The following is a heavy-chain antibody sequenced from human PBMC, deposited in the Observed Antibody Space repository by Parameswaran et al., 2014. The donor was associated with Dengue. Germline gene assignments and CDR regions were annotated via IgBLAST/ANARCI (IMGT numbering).Heavy chain of an antibody. CDR2: ISSSSSYI. J-gene: IGHJ6*02. V-gene: IGHV3-21*01. CDR3: ARSPYYYGMDV. Sequence: VRQAPGKGLEWVSSISSSSSYIYYADSVKGRFTISRDNAKNSLYLQMNSLRAEDTAVYYCARSPYYYGMDVWGQGTTVTVSS.